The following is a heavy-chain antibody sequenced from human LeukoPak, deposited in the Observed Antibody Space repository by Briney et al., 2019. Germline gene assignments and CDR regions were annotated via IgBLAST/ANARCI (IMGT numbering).Heavy chain of an antibody. CDR3: ARGQREYSSSSRYFDY. V-gene: IGHV4-61*10. CDR2: IYYSGST. J-gene: IGHJ4*02. D-gene: IGHD6-6*01. Sequence: SETLSLTCTVSGGSISSGSYYWSWIRQPAGKGLEWIGYIYYSGSTNYNPSLKSRVTISVDTSKNQFSLKLSSVTAADTAVYYCARGQREYSSSSRYFDYWGQGTLVTVSS. CDR1: GGSISSGSYY.